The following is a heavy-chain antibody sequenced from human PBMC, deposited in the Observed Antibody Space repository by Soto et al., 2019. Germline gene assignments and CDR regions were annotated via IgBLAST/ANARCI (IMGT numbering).Heavy chain of an antibody. Sequence: QVQLVQSGAEVKKPGSSVKVSCKASGGTFSSYAIDWVRQAPGQGLEWMGGIIPLFGTANYAQKFQGKITITADESTSTVYMELRSLRSGDTAVYYCARGVHYDSSGYYYFYWGQGTLVTVSS. CDR2: IIPLFGTA. D-gene: IGHD3-22*01. CDR3: ARGVHYDSSGYYYFY. J-gene: IGHJ4*02. V-gene: IGHV1-69*01. CDR1: GGTFSSYA.